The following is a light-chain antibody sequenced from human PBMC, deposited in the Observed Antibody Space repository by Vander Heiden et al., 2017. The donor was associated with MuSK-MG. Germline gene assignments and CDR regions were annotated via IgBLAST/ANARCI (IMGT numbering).Light chain of an antibody. CDR1: QSISSY. CDR3: QQSYSTRYT. V-gene: IGKV1-39*01. Sequence: DIQMTQSPSSLSASVGDRVTITCRASQSISSYLNWYQQKPGKAPKRLIYAASSLQSGVPSRFSGSGSGTDFTLTISRLQPEDFATYYCQQSYSTRYTFGQGTKLEIK. CDR2: AAS. J-gene: IGKJ2*01.